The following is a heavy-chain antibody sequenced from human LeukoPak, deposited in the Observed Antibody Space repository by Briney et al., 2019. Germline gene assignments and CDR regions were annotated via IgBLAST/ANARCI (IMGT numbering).Heavy chain of an antibody. V-gene: IGHV3-7*01. J-gene: IGHJ4*02. Sequence: PGGSLRLSCAASGFTFSSYWMSWVRQAPGKGLEWVANIKQDGSEKYYVDSVKGRFTISRDNAKNSLYLQMNSLRAEDTAVYYCARVVTRVYYDSRGSDYWGQGTLVTVSS. CDR2: IKQDGSEK. D-gene: IGHD3-22*01. CDR3: ARVVTRVYYDSRGSDY. CDR1: GFTFSSYW.